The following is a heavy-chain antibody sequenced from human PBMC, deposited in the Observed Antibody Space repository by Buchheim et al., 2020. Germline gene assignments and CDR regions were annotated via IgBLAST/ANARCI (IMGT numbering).Heavy chain of an antibody. D-gene: IGHD6-13*01. CDR2: ISYDGSNK. Sequence: QVQLVESGGGVVQPGRSLRLSCAASGFTFSSYGMHWVRQAPGKGLEWVAVISYDGSNKYYADSVKGRFTISRDNSKNTLYLQMNSLRAEDTAVYYCAKDDVIGSSWYGEYFQRLGQGT. J-gene: IGHJ1*01. V-gene: IGHV3-30*18. CDR3: AKDDVIGSSWYGEYFQR. CDR1: GFTFSSYG.